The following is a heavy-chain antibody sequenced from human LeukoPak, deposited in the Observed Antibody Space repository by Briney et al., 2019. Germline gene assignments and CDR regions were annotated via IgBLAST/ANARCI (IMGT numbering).Heavy chain of an antibody. J-gene: IGHJ4*02. CDR3: ARYIPYGDYVGY. D-gene: IGHD4-17*01. Sequence: GGSLRLSCAASGFTFSSYSMNWVRQAPGKGLEWVSSISSSSSYIYYADSVKGRFTISRDNAKNSLYLQMNSLRAEDTAVYYCARYIPYGDYVGYWGQGTLVTVSS. CDR2: ISSSSSYI. CDR1: GFTFSSYS. V-gene: IGHV3-21*01.